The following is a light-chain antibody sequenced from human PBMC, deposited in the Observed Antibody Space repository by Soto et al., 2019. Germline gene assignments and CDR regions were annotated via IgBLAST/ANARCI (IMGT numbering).Light chain of an antibody. CDR3: QQYDSWLRGT. Sequence: EIVLTQSPGTLSLSPGERATLSCRASQSVSNNYLAWYQQKPGQAPRLLIYGASTRATGVPARFSGSGSGTEFTLTISSLQSEDVAVYFCQQYDSWLRGTFGQGTKVDIK. J-gene: IGKJ1*01. CDR1: QSVSNN. CDR2: GAS. V-gene: IGKV3D-15*01.